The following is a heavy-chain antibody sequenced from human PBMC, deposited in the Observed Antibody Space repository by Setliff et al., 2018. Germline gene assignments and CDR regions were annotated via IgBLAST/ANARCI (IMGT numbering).Heavy chain of an antibody. J-gene: IGHJ4*02. CDR1: GFTFSRYS. CDR2: ISKSSSYI. CDR3: ARLGTVAAGD. Sequence: GSLRLSCAASGFTFSRYSMTWVRQAPGKGLEWVSSISKSSSYIYYADSVKGRFAVSRDNAKNSLYLQMNSLGVEDTAVFYCARLGTVAAGDWGQGTLVTVSS. V-gene: IGHV3-21*01. D-gene: IGHD6-19*01.